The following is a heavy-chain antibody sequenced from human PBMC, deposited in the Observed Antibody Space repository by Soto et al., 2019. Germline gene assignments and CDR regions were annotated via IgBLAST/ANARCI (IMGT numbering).Heavy chain of an antibody. D-gene: IGHD1-1*01. CDR1: GGSISSSSYY. V-gene: IGHV4-39*01. J-gene: IGHJ6*02. Sequence: SETLSLTCTVSGGSISSSSYYWGWIRQPPGKGLEWIGSIYYSGSTYYNPSLKSRVTISVDTSKNQFSLKLSSVTAADTAVYYCARQVPYYYGMDVWGQGTTVTVSS. CDR2: IYYSGST. CDR3: ARQVPYYYGMDV.